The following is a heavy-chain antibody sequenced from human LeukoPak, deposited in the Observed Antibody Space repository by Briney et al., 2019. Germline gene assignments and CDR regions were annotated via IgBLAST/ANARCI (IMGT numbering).Heavy chain of an antibody. CDR2: IYYSGST. CDR3: ARDRDYYMDV. Sequence: SETLSLTCTVSGDSMNYSFYYWGWVRQPPGKGLEWIGYIYYSGSTNYNPSLKSRVTISVDTSKNQFSLKLSSVTAADTAVYYCARDRDYYMDVWGKGTTVTVSS. J-gene: IGHJ6*03. CDR1: GDSMNYSFYY. V-gene: IGHV4-61*01.